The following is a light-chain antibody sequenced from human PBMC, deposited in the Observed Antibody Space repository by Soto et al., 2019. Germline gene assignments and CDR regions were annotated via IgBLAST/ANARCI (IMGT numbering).Light chain of an antibody. V-gene: IGLV2-14*01. CDR1: SSDIGNYDF. Sequence: QSALTQPASVAGSPGQSITISCTGTSSDIGNYDFFSWYQQVPATAPKAMIYEVSSRRSWVANRYSGSKSGNTASLTISGLHAEDEAYYYVSSYAGDNTYVFLTGTKVTVL. CDR3: SSYAGDNTYV. J-gene: IGLJ1*01. CDR2: EVS.